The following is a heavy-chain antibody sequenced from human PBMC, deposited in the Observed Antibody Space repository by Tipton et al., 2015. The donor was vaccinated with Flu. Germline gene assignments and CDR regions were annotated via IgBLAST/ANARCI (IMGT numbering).Heavy chain of an antibody. J-gene: IGHJ4*02. V-gene: IGHV3-43*02. CDR2: ISGDGGST. Sequence: TASGFTFDDYAMHWVRQAPGKGLEWVSLISGDGGSTYYADSVKGRFTISRDNSKNSLYLQMNSLRTEDTALYYCAKDMKGGGYSGGGSGWYFDYWGQGTLVTVSS. CDR1: GFTFDDYA. CDR3: AKDMKGGGYSGGGSGWYFDY. D-gene: IGHD5-12*01.